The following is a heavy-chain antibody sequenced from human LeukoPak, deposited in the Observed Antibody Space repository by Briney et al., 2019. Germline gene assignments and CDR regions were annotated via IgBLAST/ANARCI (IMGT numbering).Heavy chain of an antibody. CDR1: EFTFSRHW. CDR2: IKQDGSEK. V-gene: IGHV3-7*01. J-gene: IGHJ6*03. Sequence: PGGSLRLSCAGSEFTFSRHWMSWVRQAPGKGLEWVANIKQDGSEKFYVDSVKGRFTISRDNAKNSLYLQMNSLRAEDTAVYYCARDPVHSSGWFAVSYYYMDVWGKGATVTVSS. CDR3: ARDPVHSSGWFAVSYYYMDV. D-gene: IGHD6-19*01.